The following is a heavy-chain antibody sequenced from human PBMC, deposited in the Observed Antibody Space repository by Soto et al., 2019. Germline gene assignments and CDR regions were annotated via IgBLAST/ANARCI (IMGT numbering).Heavy chain of an antibody. CDR3: ARQVGATRYYYGVDV. CDR1: GDSISSHNYH. D-gene: IGHD1-26*01. CDR2: FYQGGST. J-gene: IGHJ6*02. V-gene: IGHV4-39*01. Sequence: SETLSLTCTISGDSISSHNYHWGWIRQPPGKGLEWIGSFYQGGSTYFNPSLKSRVSMSLDTSKNQFSLKLSSVTAADTAVYYCARQVGATRYYYGVDVWGQGTTVTVS.